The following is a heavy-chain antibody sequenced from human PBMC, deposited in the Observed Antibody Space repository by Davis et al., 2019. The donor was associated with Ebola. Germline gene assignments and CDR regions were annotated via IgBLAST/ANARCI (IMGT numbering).Heavy chain of an antibody. CDR1: GGTFSSYA. D-gene: IGHD2-21*01. Sequence: AASVKVSCKASGGTFSSYAIHWVRQAPGQGLEWMGGIIPVFKSPNYAQKFQGRVTITADDSTTTVYMALSSLGPEDSAAYYCARGAITGRIAVGWFDPWGQGTLVTVSS. J-gene: IGHJ5*02. CDR2: IIPVFKSP. CDR3: ARGAITGRIAVGWFDP. V-gene: IGHV1-69*13.